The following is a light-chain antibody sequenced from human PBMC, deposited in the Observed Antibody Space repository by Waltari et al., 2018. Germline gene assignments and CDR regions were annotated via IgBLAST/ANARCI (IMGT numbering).Light chain of an antibody. V-gene: IGLV1-44*01. Sequence: QPALTQPPSVSGTPGQTVTIPCSGSSSNIGSNPVNWYQVLPGSAPRLVIHNNNQRPSDVPARFSGSKSGTSASLAISGLQSEDEADYYCGGWDDTLTGPYVFGSGTKVIVL. J-gene: IGLJ1*01. CDR2: NNN. CDR1: SSNIGSNP. CDR3: GGWDDTLTGPYV.